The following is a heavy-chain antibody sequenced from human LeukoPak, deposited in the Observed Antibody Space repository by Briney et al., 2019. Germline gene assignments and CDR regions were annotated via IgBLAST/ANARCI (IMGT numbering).Heavy chain of an antibody. V-gene: IGHV3-23*01. J-gene: IGHJ4*02. D-gene: IGHD4-17*01. CDR3: AKALLATVTIGTFDY. Sequence: GALRLSCAASGFTFSSYGMHWVRQAPGKGLEWVSAISGSGGSTYYADSVKGRFTISRDNSKNTLYLQMNSLRAEDTAVYYCAKALLATVTIGTFDYWGQGTLVTVSS. CDR2: ISGSGGST. CDR1: GFTFSSYG.